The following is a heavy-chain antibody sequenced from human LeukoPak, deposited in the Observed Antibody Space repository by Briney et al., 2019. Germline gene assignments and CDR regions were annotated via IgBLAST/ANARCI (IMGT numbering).Heavy chain of an antibody. CDR3: VALGDRIY. V-gene: IGHV3-13*01. CDR1: GFTFSSYD. J-gene: IGHJ4*02. CDR2: ISAAGDT. D-gene: IGHD2-21*02. Sequence: GGSLRLSCAASGFTFSSYDMHWVRQATGKGLEWVSAISAAGDTYYLDSVKDRFTISRENAKNSLYLQMNSLRAGDTAVYYCVALGDRIYWGQGTLVTVSS.